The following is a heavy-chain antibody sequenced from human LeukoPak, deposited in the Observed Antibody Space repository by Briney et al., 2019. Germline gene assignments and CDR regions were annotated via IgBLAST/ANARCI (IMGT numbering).Heavy chain of an antibody. CDR3: AKDAPIDIGSSENFDY. CDR2: IRYDGSNK. D-gene: IGHD2-15*01. V-gene: IGHV3-30*02. CDR1: GFTFSSYG. J-gene: IGHJ4*02. Sequence: PGGSLRLSCAASGFTFSSYGMHWVRQAPGKGLEWVAFIRYDGSNKYYADSVKGRFTISRDNSKNTLYLQMNSLRAEDTAVYYCAKDAPIDIGSSENFDYWGQGTLVTVSS.